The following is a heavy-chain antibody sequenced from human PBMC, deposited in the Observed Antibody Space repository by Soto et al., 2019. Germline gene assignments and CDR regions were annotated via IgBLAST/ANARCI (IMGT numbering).Heavy chain of an antibody. CDR2: IIPIFGTA. J-gene: IGHJ3*02. CDR1: GGTFSSYA. CDR3: AVDDSGWYAAFDI. D-gene: IGHD6-19*01. Sequence: QVQLVQSGAEVKKPGSSVKVSCKASGGTFSSYAISWVRQAPGQGIEWMGGIIPIFGTANYSQKFQGRVTITADESTSTAYMELSSLRSEDTAVYYCAVDDSGWYAAFDIWGQGTMVTVSS. V-gene: IGHV1-69*01.